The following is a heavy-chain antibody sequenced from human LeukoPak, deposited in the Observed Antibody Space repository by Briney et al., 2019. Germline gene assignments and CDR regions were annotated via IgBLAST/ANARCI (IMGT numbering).Heavy chain of an antibody. Sequence: GSLRLSCAASGFTFSSYSMSWVRQAPGKGLEWIWSFYHSGCTYYNPSLESRVTISVDTSKDQFPLKLSSVTAADTAVYYCEIDVGPPRGYCSSTSCFSPLFDPWGQGTLVTVSS. CDR2: FYHSGCT. J-gene: IGHJ5*02. D-gene: IGHD2-2*01. V-gene: IGHV4-38-2*02. CDR1: GFTFSSYS. CDR3: EIDVGPPRGYCSSTSCFSPLFDP.